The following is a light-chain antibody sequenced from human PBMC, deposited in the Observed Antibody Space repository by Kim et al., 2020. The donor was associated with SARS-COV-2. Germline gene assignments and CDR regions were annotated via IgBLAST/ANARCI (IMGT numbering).Light chain of an antibody. J-gene: IGKJ2*01. CDR2: SAS. V-gene: IGKV4-1*01. CDR1: QSVLHSSNNKNY. Sequence: ATINCKSSQSVLHSSNNKNYLAWYRQKPGQPPKLLIYSASSRQSGVPDRFSGSGSGTDFTLTISSLQAEDVAVYFCQQYSITPYTFGQGTKVDIK. CDR3: QQYSITPYT.